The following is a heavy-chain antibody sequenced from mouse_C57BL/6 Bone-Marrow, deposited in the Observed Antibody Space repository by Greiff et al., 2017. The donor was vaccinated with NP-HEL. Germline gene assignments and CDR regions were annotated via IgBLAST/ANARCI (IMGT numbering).Heavy chain of an antibody. CDR2: INPNNGGT. D-gene: IGHD3-1*01. V-gene: IGHV1-26*01. J-gene: IGHJ3*01. CDR1: GYTFTDYY. Sequence: VQLQQSGPELVKPGASVKISCKASGYTFTDYYMNWVKQSHGKSLEWIGDINPNNGGTSYNQKFKGKATLTVDKSSSTAYMELRSLTSEDSAVYYCAPQLSWFAYWGQGTLVTVSA. CDR3: APQLSWFAY.